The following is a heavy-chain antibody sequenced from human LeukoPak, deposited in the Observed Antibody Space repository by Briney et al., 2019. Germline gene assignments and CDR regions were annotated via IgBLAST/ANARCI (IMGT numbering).Heavy chain of an antibody. CDR1: GFTFDDYG. J-gene: IGHJ4*02. V-gene: IGHV3-20*04. CDR3: AKDEGPAAPSDY. Sequence: GGSLRLSCAASGFTFDDYGMSWVRQAPGKGLEWVASINWNGGRITYADSVKGRFTISRDNAKNSLYLQMNSLRAEDTALYYCAKDEGPAAPSDYWGQGTLVIVSS. CDR2: INWNGGRI. D-gene: IGHD2-2*01.